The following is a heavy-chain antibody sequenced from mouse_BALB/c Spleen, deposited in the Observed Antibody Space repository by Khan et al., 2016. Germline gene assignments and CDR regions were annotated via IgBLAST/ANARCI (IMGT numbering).Heavy chain of an antibody. V-gene: IGHV3-2*02. Sequence: EVQLQESGPGLVKPSQSLSLTCTVTGYSITSDYAWNWIRQFPGNKLEWMGYIRYSGSTTYNPSLKSRISITRDTSKHQFFLQLYSVTTEDTATYSCTRSPTATRYFDVWGAGTTVTVSS. CDR1: GYSITSDYA. CDR2: IRYSGST. CDR3: TRSPTATRYFDV. J-gene: IGHJ1*01. D-gene: IGHD1-2*01.